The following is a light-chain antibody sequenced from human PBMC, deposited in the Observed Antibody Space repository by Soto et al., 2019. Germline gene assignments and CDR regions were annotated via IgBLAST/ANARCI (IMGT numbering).Light chain of an antibody. V-gene: IGLV6-57*04. J-gene: IGLJ2*01. CDR3: QSYDNSNVV. CDR1: SGSIASNS. CDR2: EDS. Sequence: NFMLTQPHSVSESPGKTVTISCTRSSGSIASNSVQWYQQRPGSAPTTVIFEDSQRPSGVPDRYSGSIDSSSNSASLTISGLKSEDEADYYCQSYDNSNVVFGGGTKLTVL.